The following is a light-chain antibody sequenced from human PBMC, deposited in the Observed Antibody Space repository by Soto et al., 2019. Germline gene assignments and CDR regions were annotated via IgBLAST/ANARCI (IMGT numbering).Light chain of an antibody. CDR2: DAS. CDR3: QQYGSSPPIT. CDR1: QSVSSSY. V-gene: IGKV3-20*01. J-gene: IGKJ5*01. Sequence: EIVLTQSPGTLSLSPLERSTLSFISIQSVSSSYLAWYQQKPGQAPRLLIYDASSRATGIPDRFSGSGSGTDFTLTISRLEPEDFAVYYCQQYGSSPPITFGQGTRLEIK.